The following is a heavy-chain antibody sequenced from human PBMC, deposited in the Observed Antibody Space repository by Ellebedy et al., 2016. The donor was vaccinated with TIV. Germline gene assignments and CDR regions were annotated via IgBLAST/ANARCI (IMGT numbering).Heavy chain of an antibody. CDR2: VRSDTSTK. J-gene: IGHJ6*02. V-gene: IGHV3-30*02. Sequence: PGGSLRLSCATSGFSVSGMHWVRQAPGKGLKWVAFVRSDTSTKYYSDSVKGRFTISRDNSKNILDLQMNSLRAEDTAVYYCVKGAYPVPTVMAVWGRGTIVTVSS. D-gene: IGHD3-16*01. CDR1: GFSVSG. CDR3: VKGAYPVPTVMAV.